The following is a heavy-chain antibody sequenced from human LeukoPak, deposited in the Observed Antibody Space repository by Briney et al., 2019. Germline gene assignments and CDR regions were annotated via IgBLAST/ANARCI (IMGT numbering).Heavy chain of an antibody. D-gene: IGHD3-3*01. CDR2: ISAYNGNT. Sequence: ASVKVSCKASGYTFTSYGISWVRQAPGQGLEWMGWISAYNGNTNYAQKLQGRVTMTTDTSTSTAYMELRSLRSDDTAVYYCARVNYDFWSGYYTSYYYYGMDVWGQGTTVTVSS. V-gene: IGHV1-18*01. CDR3: ARVNYDFWSGYYTSYYYYGMDV. CDR1: GYTFTSYG. J-gene: IGHJ6*02.